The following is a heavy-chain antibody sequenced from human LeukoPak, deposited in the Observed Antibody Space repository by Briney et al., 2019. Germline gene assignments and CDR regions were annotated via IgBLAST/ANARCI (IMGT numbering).Heavy chain of an antibody. CDR3: ARASAWELLFLSAYYYGMDV. CDR2: ISAYKNNT. Sequence: ASVEVSCKASGYTFNSYGISWVRQPPGQGLEWMGWISAYKNNTNYAQKLQGRVTMTTDTSTSTTYMELRSLRSDDTAVYYCARASAWELLFLSAYYYGMDVWGQGTTVTVSS. D-gene: IGHD1-26*01. J-gene: IGHJ6*02. V-gene: IGHV1-18*01. CDR1: GYTFNSYG.